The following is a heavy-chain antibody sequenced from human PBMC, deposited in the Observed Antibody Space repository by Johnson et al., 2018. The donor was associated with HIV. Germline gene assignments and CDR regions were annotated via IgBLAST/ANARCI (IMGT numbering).Heavy chain of an antibody. CDR1: GFTVSSNY. D-gene: IGHD2-21*01. Sequence: VQLVESGGGLVQPGGSLRLSCAASGFTVSSNYMSWVRQAPGKGLEWVSTISGSGGSTDYADSVKGRFTISRDNSKNTLYLQMNSLRVEDTAVYYCARGGHCGGDCAGAKQALDIWGQGTMVTLSS. V-gene: IGHV3-23*04. CDR3: ARGGHCGGDCAGAKQALDI. CDR2: ISGSGGST. J-gene: IGHJ3*02.